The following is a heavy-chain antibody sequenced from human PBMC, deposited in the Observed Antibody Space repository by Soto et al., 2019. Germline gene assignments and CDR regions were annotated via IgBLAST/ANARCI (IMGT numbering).Heavy chain of an antibody. CDR3: AREGTRGGFLNWFDP. V-gene: IGHV1-3*01. D-gene: IGHD3-10*01. CDR2: INAGNGNT. J-gene: IGHJ5*02. CDR1: GYTFTSYA. Sequence: ASVKVSCKASGYTFTSYAMHWVRQAPGQRLEWMGWINAGNGNTKYSQKFQGRVTITRDTSASTAYMELNSLRDEDTAVYYCAREGTRGGFLNWFDPWGQGTLVTVSS.